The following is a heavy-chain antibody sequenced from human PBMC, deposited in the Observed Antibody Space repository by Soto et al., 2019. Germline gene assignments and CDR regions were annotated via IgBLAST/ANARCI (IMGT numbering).Heavy chain of an antibody. CDR2: IKSKTDGGTT. Sequence: EVQLVESGGGLVKPGGSLRLSCAASGFTFSNAWMNWVRQAPGKGLEWVGRIKSKTDGGTTDYAAPVKGRFTISRDDSKNTQYLQIHSLKTEDTAVYYCTTDSIAAAETQYYYYYYGMDVCGQGTTVSVSS. CDR1: GFTFSNAW. J-gene: IGHJ6*02. D-gene: IGHD6-13*01. V-gene: IGHV3-15*07. CDR3: TTDSIAAAETQYYYYYYGMDV.